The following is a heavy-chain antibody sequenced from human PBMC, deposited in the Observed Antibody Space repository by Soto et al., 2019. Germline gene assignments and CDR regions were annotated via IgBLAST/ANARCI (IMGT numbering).Heavy chain of an antibody. V-gene: IGHV3-74*01. J-gene: IGHJ6*03. CDR3: ARGWFGPDV. Sequence: EVQLVESGGGLVQPGGSLRLSCAASEFTFSGRSVHWVRQAPGKGLVWVSGIDKVGTDSTYADSVKGRFTSSRDNAKNTVYLQMSSLRVEGTAVYYCARGWFGPDVWGKGTTVTVSS. CDR2: IDKVGTDS. CDR1: EFTFSGRS. D-gene: IGHD3-10*01.